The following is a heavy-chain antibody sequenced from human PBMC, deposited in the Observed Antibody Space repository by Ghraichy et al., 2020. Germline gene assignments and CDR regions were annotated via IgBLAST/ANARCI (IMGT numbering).Heavy chain of an antibody. J-gene: IGHJ3*02. CDR1: GGSISSGGYS. CDR3: ARRQHSSSAAFDI. Sequence: SETLSLTCAVSGGSISSGGYSWSWIRQPPGKGLEWIGYIYHSGSTYYNPSLKSRVTISVDRSKNQFSLKLSSVTAADTAVYYCARRQHSSSAAFDIWGQGTMVTVSS. D-gene: IGHD6-13*01. CDR2: IYHSGST. V-gene: IGHV4-30-2*01.